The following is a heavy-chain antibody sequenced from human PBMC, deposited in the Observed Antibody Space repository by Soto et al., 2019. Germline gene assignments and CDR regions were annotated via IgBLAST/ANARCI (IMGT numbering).Heavy chain of an antibody. CDR3: ATLKAGYCSGGSCDPEYHGMDI. J-gene: IGHJ6*02. D-gene: IGHD2-15*01. Sequence: GGSLRLSCAASGFTFSSYWMHWVRQAPGKGLVWVSRINSDGSSTSYADSVKGRFTISRDNAKNTLYLQMSSLRAEDTAVYYCATLKAGYCSGGSCDPEYHGMDIWGQGXTVTVYS. V-gene: IGHV3-74*01. CDR1: GFTFSSYW. CDR2: INSDGSST.